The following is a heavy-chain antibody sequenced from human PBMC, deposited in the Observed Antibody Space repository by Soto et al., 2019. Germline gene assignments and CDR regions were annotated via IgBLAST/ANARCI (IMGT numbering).Heavy chain of an antibody. CDR2: IWYDGSNK. Sequence: GGSLRLSCAASGFTFSSYGMHWVRQAPGKGLEWVPVIWYDGSNKYYADSVKGRFTISRDNSKNTLYLQMNSLRAEDTAVYYCATNPVSSGQALYYYYMDVWGKGTTVTVSS. J-gene: IGHJ6*03. D-gene: IGHD6-19*01. CDR1: GFTFSSYG. V-gene: IGHV3-33*01. CDR3: ATNPVSSGQALYYYYMDV.